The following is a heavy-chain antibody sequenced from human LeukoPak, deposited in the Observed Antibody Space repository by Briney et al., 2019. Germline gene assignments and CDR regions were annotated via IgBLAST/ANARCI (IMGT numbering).Heavy chain of an antibody. V-gene: IGHV3-53*01. Sequence: GGSLRLSCAASGFTVSSNYMNWVRQAPGKGLEGVSVISSGGGTYYGASVQGRFTISRDNSKNTLYLQMNRLRARDTAVYSCASSRYCSGGSCYFDYWGQGTLVTVSS. CDR1: GFTVSSNY. CDR3: ASSRYCSGGSCYFDY. J-gene: IGHJ4*02. CDR2: ISSGGGT. D-gene: IGHD2-15*01.